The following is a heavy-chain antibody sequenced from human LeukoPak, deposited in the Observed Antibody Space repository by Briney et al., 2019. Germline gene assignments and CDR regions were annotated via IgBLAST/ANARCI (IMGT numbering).Heavy chain of an antibody. CDR1: GYTFTSYG. CDR2: ISAYNGNT. D-gene: IGHD3-3*01. CDR3: AKVKDRITIFGITEGWFDP. V-gene: IGHV1-18*01. Sequence: ASVKVSCKASGYTFTSYGIGWVRQAPGQGLEWMGWISAYNGNTNYAQKLQGRVTMTTDTSTSTAYMELRSLRSDDTAVYYCAKVKDRITIFGITEGWFDPWGQGTLVTVSS. J-gene: IGHJ5*02.